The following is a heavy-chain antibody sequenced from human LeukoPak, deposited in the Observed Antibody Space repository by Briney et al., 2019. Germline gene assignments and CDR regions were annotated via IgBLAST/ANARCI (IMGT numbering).Heavy chain of an antibody. CDR1: GDSISNYF. D-gene: IGHD4/OR15-4a*01. CDR2: MHNGVHT. J-gene: IGHJ4*02. CDR3: AATIKRDYGDTNLDF. Sequence: SEPLSLTCTVPGDSISNYFWSWVRQPPGKGLEWIGYMHNGVHTNYNPSLKSRVTISGDTSKNQLSLKLTSVTAADTAVYYCAATIKRDYGDTNLDFWGQGTLVTVSS. V-gene: IGHV4-59*01.